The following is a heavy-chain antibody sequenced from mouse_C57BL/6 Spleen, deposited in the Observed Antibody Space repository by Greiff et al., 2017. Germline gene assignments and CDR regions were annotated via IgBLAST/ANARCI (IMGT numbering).Heavy chain of an antibody. CDR2: IDPSDSYT. V-gene: IGHV1-69*01. CDR3: ARMDTTVVALYYFDY. J-gene: IGHJ2*01. CDR1: GYTFTSYW. D-gene: IGHD1-1*01. Sequence: QVQLQQSGAELVMPGASVKLSCKASGYTFTSYWMHWVKQRPGQGLEWIGEIDPSDSYTNYNQKFKGKSTLTVDKSSSTAYMQLSSLTSEDSAVYYCARMDTTVVALYYFDYWGQGTTLTVSS.